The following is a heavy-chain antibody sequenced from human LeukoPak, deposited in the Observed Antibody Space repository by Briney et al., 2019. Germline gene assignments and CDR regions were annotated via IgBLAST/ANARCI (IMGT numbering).Heavy chain of an antibody. J-gene: IGHJ6*04. CDR3: ARDPNDYASPPDV. CDR1: GFSFSNYW. CDR2: IKHDGSRK. D-gene: IGHD2-2*01. Sequence: GGSLRLSCAASGFSFSNYWMDWVRQAPGKGLEWVAKIKHDGSRKDYVDSVKGRFTISRDNAKNSLYLEMSSLRVEDTGIYYCARDPNDYASPPDVWGKGTTVTVSS. V-gene: IGHV3-7*01.